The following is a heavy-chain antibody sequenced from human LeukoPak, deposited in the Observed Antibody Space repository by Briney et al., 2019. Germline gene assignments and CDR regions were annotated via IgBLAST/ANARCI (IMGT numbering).Heavy chain of an antibody. V-gene: IGHV4-59*12. Sequence: SETLSLTCTVSGGSISSYYWSWIRQPPGKGLEWIGYIYYSGSTNYNPSLKSRVTISVDTSKNQFSLKLSSVTAADTAVYYCARDQVVYYDSSGYSDAFDIWGQGTMVTVSS. CDR1: GGSISSYY. D-gene: IGHD3-22*01. CDR3: ARDQVVYYDSSGYSDAFDI. J-gene: IGHJ3*02. CDR2: IYYSGST.